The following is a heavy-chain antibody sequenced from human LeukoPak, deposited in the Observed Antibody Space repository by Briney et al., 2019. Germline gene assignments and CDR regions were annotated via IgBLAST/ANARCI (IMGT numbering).Heavy chain of an antibody. CDR2: IYPYSGDT. CDR3: ARPPLLAPYGMDV. J-gene: IGHJ6*02. Sequence: ASVTVSCKASGYTFTGYYIHWVRQAPGQGLEWMGWIYPYSGDTNYAQNFQGRVTMTRDTSISTAYMELSRLRSDDTAVYYCARPPLLAPYGMDVWGQGTTVTVSS. V-gene: IGHV1-2*02. CDR1: GYTFTGYY. D-gene: IGHD2-8*02.